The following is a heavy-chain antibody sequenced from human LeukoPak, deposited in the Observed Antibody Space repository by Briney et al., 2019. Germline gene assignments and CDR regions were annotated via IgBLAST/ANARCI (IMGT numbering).Heavy chain of an antibody. V-gene: IGHV3-30*18. CDR3: AKDAFWPVGFDP. CDR2: IAYDGTNE. J-gene: IGHJ5*02. D-gene: IGHD3-3*02. Sequence: GRSLRLSCAAYGFTFSVSGMHWVRQAPGKGLDWVAVIAYDGTNEYYADSVKGRFTISRDNSKNTLYLQMNSLRTEDTAVYYCAKDAFWPVGFDPWGQGTLVTVSS. CDR1: GFTFSVSG.